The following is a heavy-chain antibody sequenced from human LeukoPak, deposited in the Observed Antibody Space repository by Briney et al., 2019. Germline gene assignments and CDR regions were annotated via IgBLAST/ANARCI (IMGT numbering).Heavy chain of an antibody. D-gene: IGHD5-18*01. CDR1: GFTFSSYA. CDR2: ISYDGSNK. Sequence: GGSLRLSCAASGFTFSSYAMHWVRQAPGKGLEWVAVISYDGSNKYYADSVKGRFTISRDNSKNTLYLQMNSLRAEDTAVYYCARGPLNSPFDYWGQGTLVTVPS. CDR3: ARGPLNSPFDY. J-gene: IGHJ4*02. V-gene: IGHV3-30-3*01.